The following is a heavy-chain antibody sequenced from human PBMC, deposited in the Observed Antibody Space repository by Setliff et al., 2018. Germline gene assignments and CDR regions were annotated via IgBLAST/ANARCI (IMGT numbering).Heavy chain of an antibody. CDR1: GYTFTNSI. Sequence: ASVKVSCKASGYTFTNSIMNWVRQAPGQGLEWMGWISAYNGNTYHAQKFQDRLSMTTDTSTSTAYMELTSLGSDDTAVYYCPRLVRYCTRTSCQRLSGGEFWGQGTLVTVSS. V-gene: IGHV1-18*04. D-gene: IGHD2-15*01. CDR2: ISAYNGNT. J-gene: IGHJ4*02. CDR3: PRLVRYCTRTSCQRLSGGEF.